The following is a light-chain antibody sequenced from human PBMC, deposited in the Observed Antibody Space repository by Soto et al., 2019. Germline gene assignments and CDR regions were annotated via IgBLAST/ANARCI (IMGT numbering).Light chain of an antibody. CDR2: SNN. CDR3: AAWDDSLWGV. J-gene: IGLJ2*01. CDR1: SSNIGSNT. Sequence: QTVVTQPPSASGTPGQRVTISCSGSSSNIGSNTVNWYQQLPGTAPKLLIYSNNQRPSGVPDRFPGSKSGTSASLAISGLQSEDEADYYCAAWDDSLWGVFGGGTQLTVL. V-gene: IGLV1-44*01.